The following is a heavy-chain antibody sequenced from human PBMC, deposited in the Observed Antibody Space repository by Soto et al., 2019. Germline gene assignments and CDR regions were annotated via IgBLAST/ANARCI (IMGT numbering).Heavy chain of an antibody. CDR1: GGTFSSYA. CDR2: IIPIFGTA. V-gene: IGHV1-69*06. D-gene: IGHD1-7*01. Sequence: QVQLVQSGAEVKKPGSSVKVSCKASGGTFSSYAISWVRQAPGQGLEWMGGIIPIFGTANYAQKFQGRVTITADKSPSTAYMELSSLRSEDTAVYYCASLRNYDKTEYADYWGQGTLVTVSS. J-gene: IGHJ4*02. CDR3: ASLRNYDKTEYADY.